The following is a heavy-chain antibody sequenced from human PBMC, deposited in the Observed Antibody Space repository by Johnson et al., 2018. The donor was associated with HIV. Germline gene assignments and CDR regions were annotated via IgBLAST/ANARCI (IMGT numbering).Heavy chain of an antibody. D-gene: IGHD3-10*01. Sequence: QVQLVESGGGLVRPGGSLRLSCAASGFTFSEYYMSWVRQSPGKGLEWVSYISSSGNTIYYEDSVKGRFTISRDNAKNSVDLQMNSLRVDDTAVYYCVRDDGISGDAFDIWGQGTMVTVSS. J-gene: IGHJ3*02. CDR3: VRDDGISGDAFDI. V-gene: IGHV3-11*04. CDR2: ISSSGNTI. CDR1: GFTFSEYY.